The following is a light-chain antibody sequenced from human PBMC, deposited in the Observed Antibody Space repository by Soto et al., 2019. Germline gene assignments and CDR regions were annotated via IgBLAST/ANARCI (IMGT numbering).Light chain of an antibody. Sequence: QAVVTQPPSVSGAPGQRVTISCTGSSSNIGAGYDVHWYQQLPGRAPKLLIYGNTNRPSGVPDRFSGSQSGTSASLAITGLQAEDEADYYCLSFDSSLSVVFGGGTKLTVL. V-gene: IGLV1-40*01. J-gene: IGLJ2*01. CDR3: LSFDSSLSVV. CDR1: SSNIGAGYD. CDR2: GNT.